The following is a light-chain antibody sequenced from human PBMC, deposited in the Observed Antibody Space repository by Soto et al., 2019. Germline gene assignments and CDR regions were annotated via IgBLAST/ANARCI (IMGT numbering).Light chain of an antibody. V-gene: IGKV1-27*01. J-gene: IGKJ4*01. CDR3: QKYNSAPLT. CDR2: ATS. CDR1: QGIAPY. Sequence: DVQMTQSPSSLSAFLGDRVTITCRASQGIAPYLAWFQQKPGKVPKLLIYATSTLQSGVPSRFSGSGSGTDFTLTINSLQPEDVGTYYCQKYNSAPLTFGGGPKVEIK.